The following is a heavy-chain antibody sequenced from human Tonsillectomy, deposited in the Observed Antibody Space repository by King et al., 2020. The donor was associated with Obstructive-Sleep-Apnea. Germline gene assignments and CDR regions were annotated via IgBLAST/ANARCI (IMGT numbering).Heavy chain of an antibody. Sequence: VQLQQWGAGLLKPSETLSLTCAVYGGSFSGYYWSWIRQPPGKGLEWIGEINHSGSTNYNPSLKSRVTISVETSKNQFSLKLSSVTAADTAVYYCARGRSYYDILTGYLGYWGQGTLVTVSS. J-gene: IGHJ4*02. D-gene: IGHD3-9*01. CDR3: ARGRSYYDILTGYLGY. CDR1: GGSFSGYY. CDR2: INHSGST. V-gene: IGHV4-34*01.